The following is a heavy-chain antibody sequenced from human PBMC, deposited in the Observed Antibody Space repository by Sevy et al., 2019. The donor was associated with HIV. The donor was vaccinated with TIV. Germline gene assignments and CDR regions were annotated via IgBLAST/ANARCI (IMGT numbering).Heavy chain of an antibody. CDR2: IGSRGADT. V-gene: IGHV3-23*01. D-gene: IGHD6-19*01. J-gene: IGHJ4*02. CDR3: AKPPGPLPMAGDY. CDR1: GFTFSNYE. Sequence: GGSLRLSCAASGFTFSNYEMYWVRQAPGKGLEWVATIGSRGADTRYADSVRGRFAISRDDSENTVFLQMSSLRADDTAIYYCAKPPGPLPMAGDYRGQGTVVTVSS.